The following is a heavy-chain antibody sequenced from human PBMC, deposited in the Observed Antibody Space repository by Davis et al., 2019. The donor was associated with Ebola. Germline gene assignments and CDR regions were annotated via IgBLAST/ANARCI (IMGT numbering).Heavy chain of an antibody. CDR3: ARDRQLPDYYYYGMDV. D-gene: IGHD2-2*01. Sequence: ASVKVSCKASGYTFTRYGISWVRQAPGQGLEWMGWISAYNGNTNYAQKLQGRVTMTTDTSTSTAYMELRSLRSDDTAVYYCARDRQLPDYYYYGMDVWGQGTTVTVSS. V-gene: IGHV1-18*01. CDR2: ISAYNGNT. J-gene: IGHJ6*02. CDR1: GYTFTRYG.